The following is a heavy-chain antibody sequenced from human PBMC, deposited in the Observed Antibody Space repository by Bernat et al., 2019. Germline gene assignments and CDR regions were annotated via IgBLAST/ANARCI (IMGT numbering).Heavy chain of an antibody. J-gene: IGHJ4*02. Sequence: QVQLVQSGAEVKKPGSSVKVSCKASGGTFSSYAISWVRQAPGQGLERMGGIIPIFGTANYAQKFQGRVTITADKSTSTAYMELSSLRSEDTAVYYCATDLSPRRRNTRERVATITFFDYWGQGTLVTVSS. D-gene: IGHD5-12*01. CDR1: GGTFSSYA. CDR3: ATDLSPRRRNTRERVATITFFDY. CDR2: IIPIFGTA. V-gene: IGHV1-69*06.